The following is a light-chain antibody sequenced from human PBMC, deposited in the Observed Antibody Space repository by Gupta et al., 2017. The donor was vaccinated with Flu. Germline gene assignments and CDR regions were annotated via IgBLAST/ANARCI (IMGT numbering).Light chain of an antibody. CDR2: KAS. CDR1: QSISSW. J-gene: IGKJ1*01. CDR3: QQYNSYGT. Sequence: DIQMTQSPSTLSASVGGRVTITCRASQSISSWLAWYQQKPGKAPKLLIYKASSLESGVPSRFSGSGSGTEFTLTISSLQPDDFATYYCQQYNSYGTFGQGTKVEIK. V-gene: IGKV1-5*03.